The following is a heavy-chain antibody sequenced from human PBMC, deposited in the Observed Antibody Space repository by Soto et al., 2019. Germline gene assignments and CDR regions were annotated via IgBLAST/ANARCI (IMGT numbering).Heavy chain of an antibody. CDR3: ARVGTQYSSDAYYFDY. CDR2: ISAYNGNT. CDR1: GYTSTSYG. V-gene: IGHV1-18*01. J-gene: IGHJ4*02. D-gene: IGHD6-19*01. Sequence: ASVKVSCKASGYTSTSYGISWVRQAPGQGLEWMGWISAYNGNTNYAQKLQGRVTMTTDTSTSTAYMELRSLRSDDTAVYYCARVGTQYSSDAYYFDYWGQGTLVTVSS.